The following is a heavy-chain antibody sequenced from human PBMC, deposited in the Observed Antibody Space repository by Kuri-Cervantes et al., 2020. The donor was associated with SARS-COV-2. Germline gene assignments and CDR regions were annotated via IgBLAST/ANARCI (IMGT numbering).Heavy chain of an antibody. V-gene: IGHV1-2*02. Sequence: ASVKVSCKASGYTFTDYYMHWVRQAPGQGLEWMGWINPNSGGTNYTQKFQGRVTMTRDTSISTAYMELSRLRSDDTAVYYCARDGSKGKYFQHWGQGTLVTVSS. CDR2: INPNSGGT. D-gene: IGHD3-10*01. CDR1: GYTFTDYY. CDR3: ARDGSKGKYFQH. J-gene: IGHJ1*01.